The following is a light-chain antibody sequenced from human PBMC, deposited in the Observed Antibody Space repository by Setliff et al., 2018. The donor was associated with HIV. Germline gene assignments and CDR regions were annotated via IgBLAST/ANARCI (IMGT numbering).Light chain of an antibody. Sequence: QSVLAQPASVSRSPGQSITISCTGTSSDVGSSKFVSWYQQHPCKAPKLLIYEVSTRPSGLSDRFTGSKSANTASLTISGLQAEDEADYYCGSYTTTNSFVFGTGTKFTV. J-gene: IGLJ1*01. CDR2: EVS. CDR1: SSDVGSSKF. CDR3: GSYTTTNSFV. V-gene: IGLV2-14*01.